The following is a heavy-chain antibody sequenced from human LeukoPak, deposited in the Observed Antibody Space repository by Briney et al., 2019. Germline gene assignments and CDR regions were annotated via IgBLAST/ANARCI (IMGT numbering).Heavy chain of an antibody. J-gene: IGHJ4*02. CDR3: ATFQGYSGYELHY. D-gene: IGHD5-12*01. Sequence: HGESLQISFKGSGSGFTTSWMGWAGPMPGKGVEWRGIFYPGTSDAIYSPSFQGQVTISAHNSVTTAYLQWSSLKASDTAMYYCATFQGYSGYELHYWGQGTLVTVSS. CDR1: GSGFTTSW. CDR2: FYPGTSDA. V-gene: IGHV5-51*01.